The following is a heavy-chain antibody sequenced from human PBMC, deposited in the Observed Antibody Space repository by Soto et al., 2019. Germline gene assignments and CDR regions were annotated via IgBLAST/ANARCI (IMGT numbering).Heavy chain of an antibody. J-gene: IGHJ4*02. CDR2: INQDGGVT. Sequence: GSLRLSCVASGFTSISSFMGWIRQAPGKGLEWVANINQDGGVTYYVDSVEGRFTISRDNTKDSLYLQMNSLRGEDTAIYYCSKYYRGSGRHVFDYRGQGTLVTVSS. D-gene: IGHD6-19*01. CDR1: GFTSISSF. CDR3: SKYYRGSGRHVFDY. V-gene: IGHV3-7*03.